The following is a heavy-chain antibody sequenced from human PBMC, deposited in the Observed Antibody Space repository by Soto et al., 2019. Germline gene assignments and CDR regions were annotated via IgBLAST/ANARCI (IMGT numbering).Heavy chain of an antibody. J-gene: IGHJ6*03. V-gene: IGHV1-18*01. CDR1: GYSFTNYG. Sequence: QDQLVQSGGEVKKPGASVTVSCKASGYSFTNYGITWVRQAPGQGFGWMGWFSAYNGDTNYAQRLQGRVTMTTDAATSTAYLELRSLRSDDTAVYYCARDRGVAPPVAGNTHYYYYMDVWGKGTTVTVSS. CDR3: ARDRGVAPPVAGNTHYYYYMDV. D-gene: IGHD6-13*01. CDR2: FSAYNGDT.